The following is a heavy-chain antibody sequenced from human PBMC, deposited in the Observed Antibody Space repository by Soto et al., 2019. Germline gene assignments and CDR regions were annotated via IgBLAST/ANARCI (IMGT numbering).Heavy chain of an antibody. Sequence: GGSLRLSCAASGFTFSSYSMNWVRQAPGKGLEWVSSISSSSSYIYYADSVKGRFTISRDNAKNSLYLQMNSLRAEDTAVYYCARDGLYYDILTGYTHYYYGMDVWGQGTRSPSP. CDR3: ARDGLYYDILTGYTHYYYGMDV. CDR1: GFTFSSYS. V-gene: IGHV3-21*01. J-gene: IGHJ6*02. D-gene: IGHD3-9*01. CDR2: ISSSSSYI.